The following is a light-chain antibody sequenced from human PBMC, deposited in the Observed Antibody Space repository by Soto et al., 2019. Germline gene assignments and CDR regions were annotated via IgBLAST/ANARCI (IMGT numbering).Light chain of an antibody. CDR3: QQSYTSPLT. CDR1: QAISTY. Sequence: DIQMTQSPSSLSASVGDRVTIPCRASQAISTYLNWYQQKPGEAPKLLIYGASTLRSGVPSRFSGSGSGTDFTLTISNLQPEDFATYFCQQSYTSPLTFGGGTKVEI. V-gene: IGKV1-39*01. CDR2: GAS. J-gene: IGKJ4*01.